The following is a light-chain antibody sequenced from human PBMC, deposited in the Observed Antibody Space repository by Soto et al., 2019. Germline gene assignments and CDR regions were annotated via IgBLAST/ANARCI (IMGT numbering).Light chain of an antibody. CDR1: QSVNRN. CDR3: QQYHNWPLIT. J-gene: IGKJ5*01. V-gene: IGKV3-15*01. Sequence: EILVTQSPGTLSVSPVDIVILSCMASQSVNRNLAWYQQKPGQTPRLLIYDASTRATGIPVRFSGSGSGTEFTLTISSLLSEDFAVYYCQQYHNWPLITFGQGTRLEIK. CDR2: DAS.